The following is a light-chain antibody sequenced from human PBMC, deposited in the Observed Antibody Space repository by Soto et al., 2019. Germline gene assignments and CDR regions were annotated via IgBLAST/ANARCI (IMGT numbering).Light chain of an antibody. J-gene: IGKJ2*01. Sequence: EIVLTQSPGTLSLSPGERATLSCRASQSISSGSLAWYQQKPGQAPRLLLYGASNRATGIPDRFSGSGSGTDFTLTISRLEPEDFAVYSCQHYGSSPYTFGRGTKLEI. CDR3: QHYGSSPYT. V-gene: IGKV3-20*01. CDR2: GAS. CDR1: QSISSGS.